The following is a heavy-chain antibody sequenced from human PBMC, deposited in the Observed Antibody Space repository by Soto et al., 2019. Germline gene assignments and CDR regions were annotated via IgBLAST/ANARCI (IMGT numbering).Heavy chain of an antibody. V-gene: IGHV1-69*06. CDR2: IIPIIDTT. D-gene: IGHD2-21*01. CDR1: GGNFNNYA. J-gene: IGHJ3*01. Sequence: QVQLVQSGDEVKKPGSSVKVSCKASGGNFNNYAISWVRQAPAQGLQWMGGIIPIIDTTHYAQKLQGRVTISADRGRTTVYMELTGLTSDDSATYFCARESRDRDAFSLWGQGTVVTVSS. CDR3: ARESRDRDAFSL.